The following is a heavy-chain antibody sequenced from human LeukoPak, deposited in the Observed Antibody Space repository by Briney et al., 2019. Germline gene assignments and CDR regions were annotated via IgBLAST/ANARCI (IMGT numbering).Heavy chain of an antibody. CDR1: GGSISSSSHY. Sequence: SETLSLTCTVSGGSISSSSHYWGWIRQPPGKGLEWIGSIYYSGDTYYNPSLKSRVTTFVDTSKSQFSLRLSSVTAADTAVYYCARALAVPQQQLPLGVRSYNWFDPWGQGTLVTVSS. V-gene: IGHV4-39*01. D-gene: IGHD6-13*01. J-gene: IGHJ5*02. CDR2: IYYSGDT. CDR3: ARALAVPQQQLPLGVRSYNWFDP.